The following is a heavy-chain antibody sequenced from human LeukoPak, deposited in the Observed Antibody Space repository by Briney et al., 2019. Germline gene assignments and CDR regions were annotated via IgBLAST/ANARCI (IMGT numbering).Heavy chain of an antibody. D-gene: IGHD1-26*01. CDR2: NDPNGGGT. Sequence: ASVKVSCKVSGYTFTGYYMHWVRQAPGQGLEWMGRNDPNGGGTHYAQKFQGRVTMARDTSISTSSTDPTELSSADTAVYYCAPGGGSYGDVWGQGTMVTVSS. CDR1: GYTFTGYY. CDR3: APGGGSYGDV. V-gene: IGHV1-2*06. J-gene: IGHJ3*01.